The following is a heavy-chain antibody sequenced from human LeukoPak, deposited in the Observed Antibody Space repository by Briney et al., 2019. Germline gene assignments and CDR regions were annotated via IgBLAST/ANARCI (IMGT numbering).Heavy chain of an antibody. J-gene: IGHJ4*02. Sequence: PSETLSLTCIVSDGSIRSSFWWRWVRQPPGKGLEWIGEVNHSGSTNYNPSLNSRVTISVDKSKNQFSLNLTSVTAADTAVYYCARGDGGSTKDFGRFIWGQGTLVTVSS. CDR2: VNHSGST. CDR1: DGSIRSSFW. D-gene: IGHD4-23*01. V-gene: IGHV4-4*02. CDR3: ARGDGGSTKDFGRFI.